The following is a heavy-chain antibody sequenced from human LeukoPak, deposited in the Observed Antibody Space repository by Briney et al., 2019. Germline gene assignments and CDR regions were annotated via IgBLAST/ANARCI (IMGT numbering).Heavy chain of an antibody. CDR2: ISYDGSNK. CDR3: AKDGTNSSWYGTYFQH. V-gene: IGHV3-30*18. J-gene: IGHJ1*01. Sequence: GGSLRLSCAASGFTFSSYGMHWVRQAPGKGLEWVAVISYDGSNKYYADSVKGRFTISRDNSKNTLYLQMNSLRAEDTAVYYCAKDGTNSSWYGTYFQHWGQGTLVTVSS. D-gene: IGHD6-13*01. CDR1: GFTFSSYG.